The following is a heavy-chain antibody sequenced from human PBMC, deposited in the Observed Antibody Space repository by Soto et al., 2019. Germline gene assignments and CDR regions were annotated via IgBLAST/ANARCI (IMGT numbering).Heavy chain of an antibody. D-gene: IGHD2-21*02. CDR2: IYYSGST. CDR1: GGSISSGGYY. CDR3: AREPCGGDCYGYYYHGMDV. Sequence: QVQLQESGPGLVKPSQTLSLTCSVSGGSISSGGYYWSWIRQHPGKGLEWSAYIYYSGSTYYNPSLKSRVTISVDTSKNQFSLKLSSVTAADTAMYYCAREPCGGDCYGYYYHGMDVWGQGTTVTVSS. V-gene: IGHV4-31*03. J-gene: IGHJ6*02.